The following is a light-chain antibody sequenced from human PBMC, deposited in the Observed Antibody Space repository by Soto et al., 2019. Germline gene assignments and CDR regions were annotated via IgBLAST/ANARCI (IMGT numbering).Light chain of an antibody. V-gene: IGLV2-23*01. CDR2: EGN. CDR3: CSYAGPTTLYV. CDR1: SSDVGSYKF. Sequence: QSALTQPASVSGSPGQSITISCTGTSSDVGSYKFVSWYQRHPGKAPKLIIYEGNKRPSGLSNRFSGSKSGNTASLTISGLQAEDEADSFCCSYAGPTTLYVFVTGTKLTVL. J-gene: IGLJ1*01.